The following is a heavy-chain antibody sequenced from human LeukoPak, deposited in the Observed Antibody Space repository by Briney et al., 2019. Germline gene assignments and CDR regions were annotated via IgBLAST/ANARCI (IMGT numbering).Heavy chain of an antibody. CDR1: GFTFSSYA. D-gene: IGHD3-22*01. J-gene: IGHJ4*02. V-gene: IGHV3-23*01. CDR2: IRASGGST. CDR3: AKGQSSSGLRNYFDY. Sequence: GESLRLSCAASGFTFSSYAMSWVRQAPGKGLEWVSGIRASGGSTYYADYVKGRFTISRDNSKNTLYLKMNSLRAEDTAVYYCAKGQSSSGLRNYFDYWGQGTLVTVSS.